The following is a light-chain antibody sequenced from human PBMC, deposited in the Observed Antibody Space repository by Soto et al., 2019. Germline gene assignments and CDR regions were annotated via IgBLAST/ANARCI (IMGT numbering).Light chain of an antibody. Sequence: DIQMTQSPSSLSASVGDRVTITCRASQSISSHLNWYQQKPGKAPKLLIYGASNLQSGVPSRFSGSGSGTDFTLTISSLQPEDFATYYCHQSYSTPPITFGQGTRLEIK. V-gene: IGKV1-39*01. CDR1: QSISSH. CDR2: GAS. J-gene: IGKJ5*01. CDR3: HQSYSTPPIT.